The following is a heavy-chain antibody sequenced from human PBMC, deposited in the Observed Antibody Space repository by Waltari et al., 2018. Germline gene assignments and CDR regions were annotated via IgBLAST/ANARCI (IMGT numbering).Heavy chain of an antibody. CDR3: ARGSHIVATTPFDY. CDR1: GGSIRSSSYS. J-gene: IGHJ4*02. Sequence: QLQLQESGPGLVKPSETLSLTCTVPGGSIRSSSYSWGWTRRPPGKGMGGIGSIYYSGSTYYNPSLKSRVTISVDTFKNQFSLKLSSVTAADTAVYYCARGSHIVATTPFDYWGQGTLVTVSS. V-gene: IGHV4-39*07. D-gene: IGHD5-12*01. CDR2: IYYSGST.